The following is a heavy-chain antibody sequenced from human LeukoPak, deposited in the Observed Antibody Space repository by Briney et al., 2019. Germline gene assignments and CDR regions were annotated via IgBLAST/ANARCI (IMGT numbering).Heavy chain of an antibody. V-gene: IGHV3-30-3*01. J-gene: IGHJ6*02. Sequence: PGRSLRLSCAASGFTFSSYAMHWVRQAPGKGLEWVAVISYDGSNKYYADPVKGRFTISRDNSKNTLYLQMNSLRAEDTAVYHCARGADYDFWSGYYKENGMDVWGQGTTVTVSS. CDR2: ISYDGSNK. CDR1: GFTFSSYA. D-gene: IGHD3-3*01. CDR3: ARGADYDFWSGYYKENGMDV.